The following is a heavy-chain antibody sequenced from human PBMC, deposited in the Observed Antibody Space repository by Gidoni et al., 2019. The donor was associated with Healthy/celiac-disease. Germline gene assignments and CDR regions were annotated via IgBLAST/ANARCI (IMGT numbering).Heavy chain of an antibody. D-gene: IGHD2-2*01. J-gene: IGHJ6*02. V-gene: IGHV3-23*01. CDR1: GFPFSSYS. Sequence: EVQLLESGGGLVQPGGSLRLSCAAPGFPFSSYSMRCVRQAPGKGLEWVSAISGSGGSTYYADSVKSMFTISRDNSKNTLYLQMNSLRAEDTAVYYCAKGAYCSSTSCYYYYYYGMDVWGQGTTVTVSS. CDR3: AKGAYCSSTSCYYYYYYGMDV. CDR2: ISGSGGST.